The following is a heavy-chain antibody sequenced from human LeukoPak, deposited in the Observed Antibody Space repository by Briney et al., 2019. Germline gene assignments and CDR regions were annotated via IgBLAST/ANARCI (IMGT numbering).Heavy chain of an antibody. D-gene: IGHD3-3*01. Sequence: GGSLRLSCAASGLTFSSYAMSWVRQAPGKGLEWVSAISGSGGSTYYADSVKGRFTISRDNSKNTLYLQMNSLRAEDTAVYYCAKDWSQVGSFMDVWGKGTTVTVSS. V-gene: IGHV3-23*01. CDR2: ISGSGGST. CDR1: GLTFSSYA. J-gene: IGHJ6*04. CDR3: AKDWSQVGSFMDV.